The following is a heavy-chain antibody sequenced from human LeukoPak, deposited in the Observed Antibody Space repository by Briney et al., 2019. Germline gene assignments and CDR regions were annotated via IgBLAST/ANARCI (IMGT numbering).Heavy chain of an antibody. J-gene: IGHJ4*02. Sequence: PGGSLRLSCVASGFTFSSLWMHWVRQAPGKGLEWVSYISSSSSTIYYADSVKGRFTISRDNAKNSLYLQMNSLRAEDTAVYYCARVTPALGGFWSGYLDYWGQGTLVTVSS. D-gene: IGHD3-3*01. V-gene: IGHV3-48*01. CDR3: ARVTPALGGFWSGYLDY. CDR2: ISSSSSTI. CDR1: GFTFSSLW.